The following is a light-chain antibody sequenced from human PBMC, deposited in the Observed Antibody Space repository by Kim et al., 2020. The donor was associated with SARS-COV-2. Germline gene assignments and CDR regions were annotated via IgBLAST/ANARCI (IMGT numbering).Light chain of an antibody. Sequence: GPRVTIACAGSSANIGSNTVNWYRQLPGTAPKLLIYSHGQRPSGVPDRFSDSKSGTSASLAISGLQSEDEADYYCAAWDDALNGVVFGGGTQLTVL. CDR3: AAWDDALNGVV. CDR1: SANIGSNT. CDR2: SHG. J-gene: IGLJ2*01. V-gene: IGLV1-44*01.